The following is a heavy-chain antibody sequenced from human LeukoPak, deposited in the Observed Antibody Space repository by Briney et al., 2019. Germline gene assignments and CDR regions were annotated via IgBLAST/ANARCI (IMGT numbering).Heavy chain of an antibody. D-gene: IGHD3-22*01. CDR2: ISYTGNA. V-gene: IGHV4-59*12. Sequence: SETLSLTCTVSGGSISSYYWSWIRQPPGKGLEWIGYISYTGNANYNPSLRSRVTISVGASKNQFSLKLSSVTAADTAVYYCARPRNPYTSGPLDYWGQGTLVTVSS. CDR1: GGSISSYY. J-gene: IGHJ4*02. CDR3: ARPRNPYTSGPLDY.